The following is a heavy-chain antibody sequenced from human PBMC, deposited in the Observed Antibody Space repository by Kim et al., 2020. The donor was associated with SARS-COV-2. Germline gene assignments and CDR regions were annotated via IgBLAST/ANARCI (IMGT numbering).Heavy chain of an antibody. Sequence: AQKLQGRVTMTTDTSTSTAYMELRSLRSDDTAVYYCARGSRSSSSYYFDYWGQGTLVTVSS. J-gene: IGHJ4*02. D-gene: IGHD6-6*01. CDR3: ARGSRSSSSYYFDY. V-gene: IGHV1-18*01.